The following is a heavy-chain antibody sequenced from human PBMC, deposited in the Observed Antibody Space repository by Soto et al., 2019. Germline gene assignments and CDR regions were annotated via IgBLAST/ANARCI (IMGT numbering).Heavy chain of an antibody. CDR2: IYYSGST. Sequence: PSETLSLTCTVSGGSISSGDYYWSWIRQPPGKGLEWIGYIYYSGSTYYNPSLKSRVTISVDTSKNQLSLKLSSVTAADTAVYYCARSATGFRFDYWGQGTLVTVSS. D-gene: IGHD3-10*01. J-gene: IGHJ4*02. V-gene: IGHV4-30-4*01. CDR3: ARSATGFRFDY. CDR1: GGSISSGDYY.